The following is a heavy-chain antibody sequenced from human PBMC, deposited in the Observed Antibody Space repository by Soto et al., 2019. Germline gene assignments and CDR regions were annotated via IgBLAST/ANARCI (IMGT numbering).Heavy chain of an antibody. V-gene: IGHV4-39*01. J-gene: IGHJ6*01. CDR2: LYYSGST. Sequence: PSETLSLTCTVSGGSISSSSYYWGWIRQPPGKGLEWIGSLYYSGSTYYNPSLKSRVTISVDTSKNQFSLKLSSVTAADTAVYYCARQEGAYCGGDCNYGMDVWGQGTTVT. CDR3: ARQEGAYCGGDCNYGMDV. D-gene: IGHD2-21*02. CDR1: GGSISSSSYY.